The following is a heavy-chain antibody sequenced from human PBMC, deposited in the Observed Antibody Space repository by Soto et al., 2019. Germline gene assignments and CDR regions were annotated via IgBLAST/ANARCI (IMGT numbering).Heavy chain of an antibody. CDR2: ISGSGGST. J-gene: IGHJ6*03. Sequence: GGSLRLSCAASGFTFSSYAMSWVRQAPGKGLEWVSAISGSGGSTYYADSVKGRFTISRDNSKNTLYLQMNSLRAEDTAVYYCAKALRRPPAPWVKYYYYMDVWGKGTTVTVSS. CDR3: AKALRRPPAPWVKYYYYMDV. CDR1: GFTFSSYA. D-gene: IGHD4-17*01. V-gene: IGHV3-23*01.